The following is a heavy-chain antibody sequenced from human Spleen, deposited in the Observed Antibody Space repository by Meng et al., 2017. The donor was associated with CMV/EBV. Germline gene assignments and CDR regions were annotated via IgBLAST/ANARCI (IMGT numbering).Heavy chain of an antibody. CDR3: ARSRTGVFGYFDL. V-gene: IGHV1-2*06. CDR1: GYTFTGYY. D-gene: IGHD7-27*01. CDR2: INPNTGDT. Sequence: QVQLVQSGAEVKKPGASVKVSCKASGYTFTGYYMHWVRQAPGQGLEWMGRINPNTGDTNYAPKFQGRVTMTRDTSIRTAYMELRRLRSDDTAVYYCARSRTGVFGYFDLWGRGTLVTVSS. J-gene: IGHJ2*01.